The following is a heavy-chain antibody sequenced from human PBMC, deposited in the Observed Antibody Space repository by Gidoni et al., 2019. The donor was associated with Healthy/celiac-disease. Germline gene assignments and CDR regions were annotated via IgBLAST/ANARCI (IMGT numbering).Heavy chain of an antibody. V-gene: IGHV1-69*01. CDR3: ARERAYCGGDCPFDY. J-gene: IGHJ4*02. D-gene: IGHD2-21*01. CDR1: GATFSSYA. Sequence: QVQLVQSGAEVKKPGSSVKVSCKASGATFSSYAISGVRQAPGQGLEWMGGIIPICGTANDAQKFPGRVTITADESTSTAYMELSSLRSEDTAVYYCARERAYCGGDCPFDYWGQGTLVTVSS. CDR2: IIPICGTA.